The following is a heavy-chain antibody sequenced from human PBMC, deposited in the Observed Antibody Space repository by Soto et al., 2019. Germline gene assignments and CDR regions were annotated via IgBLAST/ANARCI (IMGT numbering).Heavy chain of an antibody. CDR1: GFSLSTSGMC. J-gene: IGHJ4*02. CDR2: SDWDDDK. V-gene: IGHV2-70*01. Sequence: GSGPTLVNPTQTLTLTCTFSGFSLSTSGMCVSWIRQPPGKALEWLAFSDWDDDKYYSTSLKTRLTISKDTSKNQVVLTMTNMDPVDTATYYCARLEIGSSDYHFDYWGQGTPVTVSS. D-gene: IGHD3-22*01. CDR3: ARLEIGSSDYHFDY.